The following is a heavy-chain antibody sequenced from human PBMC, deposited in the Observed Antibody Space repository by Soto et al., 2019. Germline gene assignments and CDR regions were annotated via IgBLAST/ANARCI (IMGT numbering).Heavy chain of an antibody. CDR2: VNGGGDIT. Sequence: EVQLLESGGGLVQPGGSLRLSCAASEFTFSSYAMIWVRQAPGKGLEWVSGVNGGGDITYYAESVKGRFTTSRDNSKNTLYLQLNSLSAEATAVVYSERVHCGVTMDVWGQGTTVNVPS. CDR1: EFTFSSYA. D-gene: IGHD2-21*01. J-gene: IGHJ6*02. V-gene: IGHV3-23*01. CDR3: ERVHCGVTMDV.